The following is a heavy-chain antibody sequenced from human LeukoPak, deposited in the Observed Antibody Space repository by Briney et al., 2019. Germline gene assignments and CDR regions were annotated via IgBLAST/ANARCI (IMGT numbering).Heavy chain of an antibody. CDR3: ARDPPKYYYDSSGYYYDY. V-gene: IGHV3-7*01. CDR1: GFTFSDYY. J-gene: IGHJ4*02. CDR2: IKQDGSEK. D-gene: IGHD3-22*01. Sequence: GGSLRLSCAASGFTFSDYYMSWIRQAPGKGLEWVANIKQDGSEKYYVDSVKGRFTISRDNAKNSLYLQMNSLRAEDTAVYYCARDPPKYYYDSSGYYYDYWGQGTLVTVSS.